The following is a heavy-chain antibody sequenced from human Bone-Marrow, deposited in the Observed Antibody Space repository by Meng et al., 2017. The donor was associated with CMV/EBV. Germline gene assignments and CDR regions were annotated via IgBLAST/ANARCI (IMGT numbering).Heavy chain of an antibody. J-gene: IGHJ4*01. CDR1: GFTFSSYS. CDR2: ISSSSSYI. V-gene: IGHV3-21*01. D-gene: IGHD2/OR15-2a*01. Sequence: GESLKISCAASGFTFSSYSMNWVRQAPGKGLEWVSSISSSSSYIYYADSVKGRFTISRDNAKNSLYLQMNSLRAEDTAVYYCARGKYCIANVCYSLHLRSYFFDNWSRGTPVTVSS. CDR3: ARGKYCIANVCYSLHLRSYFFDN.